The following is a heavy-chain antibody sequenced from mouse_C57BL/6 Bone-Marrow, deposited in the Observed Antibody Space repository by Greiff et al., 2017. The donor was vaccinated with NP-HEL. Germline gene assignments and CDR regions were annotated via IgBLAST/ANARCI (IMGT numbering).Heavy chain of an antibody. CDR2: SRNKANDYTT. D-gene: IGHD1-3*01. V-gene: IGHV7-1*01. CDR3: ARDARGKDAMDY. Sequence: EVNLVESGGGLVQSGRSLRLSCATSGFTFSDFYMEWVRQAPGKGLEWIAASRNKANDYTTEYSASVKGRFIVSRDTSQSILYLQMNALRAEDTAIYYCARDARGKDAMDYWGQGTSVTVSS. J-gene: IGHJ4*01. CDR1: GFTFSDFY.